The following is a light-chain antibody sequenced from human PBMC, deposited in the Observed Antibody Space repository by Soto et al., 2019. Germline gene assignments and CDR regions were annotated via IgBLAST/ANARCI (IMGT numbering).Light chain of an antibody. CDR3: QSYDSSNLWV. Sequence: NFMLTQPHSVSESPGKTVTISCTRSSGSIASNYVQWYQQRPGSAPTIVIYEDNQIPSGVPDRFSGSIDSSSNSASLTISGLKTEDEADYYCQSYDSSNLWVFGGGTQLTVL. CDR1: SGSIASNY. CDR2: EDN. V-gene: IGLV6-57*03. J-gene: IGLJ3*02.